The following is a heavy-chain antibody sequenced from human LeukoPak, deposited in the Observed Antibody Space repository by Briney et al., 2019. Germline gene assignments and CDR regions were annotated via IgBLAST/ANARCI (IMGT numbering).Heavy chain of an antibody. CDR3: ANVIIVAAGYEYFQH. V-gene: IGHV3-23*01. CDR2: ISGSGGST. Sequence: GGSLRLSCAASEFTFSTYNMNWVRQAPGKGLEWVSAISGSGGSTYYADSMKGRFTISRGNSKNTLYLQMNSLRAEDTAVYYCANVIIVAAGYEYFQHWGQGTLVSVSS. CDR1: EFTFSTYN. J-gene: IGHJ1*01. D-gene: IGHD6-13*01.